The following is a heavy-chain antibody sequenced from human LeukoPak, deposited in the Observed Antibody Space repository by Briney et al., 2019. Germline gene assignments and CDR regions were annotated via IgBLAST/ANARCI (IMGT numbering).Heavy chain of an antibody. CDR1: GGSISSSSYY. CDR2: IYYSGST. D-gene: IGHD1-26*01. V-gene: IGHV4-39*07. CDR3: ARDLAVGATDY. Sequence: SETLSLTCTVSGGSISSSSYYWGWIRQPPGKGLEWIGSIYYSGSTYYNPSLKSQVAISVDTSKNQFSLKLSSVTAADTAVYYCARDLAVGATDYWGQGTLVTVSS. J-gene: IGHJ4*02.